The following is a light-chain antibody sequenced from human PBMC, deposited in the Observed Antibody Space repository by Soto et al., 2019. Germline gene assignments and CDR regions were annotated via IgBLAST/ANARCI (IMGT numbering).Light chain of an antibody. CDR1: QGISSY. J-gene: IGKJ2*01. V-gene: IGKV1-39*01. CDR2: AAS. Sequence: DIQFTHSPCARSASVGDRVTITFRVSQGISSYLNWYRQKPGKAPKLLISAASTLQGGVPSRFSASGSGTDFSLTISSLRVEDFGTYYCQKSFVSPYNFGQGTKVDIK. CDR3: QKSFVSPYN.